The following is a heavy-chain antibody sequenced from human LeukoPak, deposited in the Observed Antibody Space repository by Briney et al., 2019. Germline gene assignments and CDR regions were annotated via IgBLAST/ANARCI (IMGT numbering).Heavy chain of an antibody. CDR1: GFTFSSYA. CDR2: ISGSGGST. Sequence: PGGSLRLSCAASGFTFSSYAMSWVRQAPGKGLEWVSAISGSGGSTYYADSVKGRFTISRDNSKNTLYLQMNSLRAEDTAVYYCATEREGYYYDSSGYYIDYRGQGTLVTVSS. J-gene: IGHJ4*02. V-gene: IGHV3-23*01. D-gene: IGHD3-22*01. CDR3: ATEREGYYYDSSGYYIDY.